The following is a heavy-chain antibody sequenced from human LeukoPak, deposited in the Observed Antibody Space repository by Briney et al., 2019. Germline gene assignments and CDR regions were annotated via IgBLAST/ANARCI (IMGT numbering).Heavy chain of an antibody. D-gene: IGHD2-2*01. J-gene: IGHJ4*02. Sequence: GGSLRLSCAASGFTFSSYEMNWVRQAPGKGLEWVSYISSSGSTIYYADSVKGRFTISRDNAKNSLYLQMNSLRTEDTAVYYCARGEGYCSSTSCPVFDYWGQETLVTVAS. V-gene: IGHV3-48*03. CDR2: ISSSGSTI. CDR3: ARGEGYCSSTSCPVFDY. CDR1: GFTFSSYE.